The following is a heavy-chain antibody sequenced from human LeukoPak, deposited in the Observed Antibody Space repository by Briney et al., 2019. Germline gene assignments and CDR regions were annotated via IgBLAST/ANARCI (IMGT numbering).Heavy chain of an antibody. CDR2: ISGGGNTI. Sequence: PGGSLRLSCAASGFTFSSYEMNWVRQAPGKGLEWVSYISGGGNTIFYADSAKGRFTISRDNAKNSLYLQMNSLRAEDTAIYYCARGFRRADYWGQGSLVTVSS. D-gene: IGHD3-3*01. CDR1: GFTFSSYE. J-gene: IGHJ4*02. CDR3: ARGFRRADY. V-gene: IGHV3-48*03.